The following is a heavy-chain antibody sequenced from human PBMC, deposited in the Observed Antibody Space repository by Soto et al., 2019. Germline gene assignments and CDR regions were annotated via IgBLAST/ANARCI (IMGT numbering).Heavy chain of an antibody. J-gene: IGHJ4*02. CDR1: GFTFSSYS. V-gene: IGHV3-21*01. Sequence: GGSLRLSCAASGFTFSSYSMNWVRQAPGKGLEWVSSISSSSTAIFYGDSVKGRFIISRDNAENSLYLQMNSLRAEDTAVYYCVRHTCPVDCYSLGYWGRGTLVTVSS. CDR2: ISSSSTAI. CDR3: VRHTCPVDCYSLGY. D-gene: IGHD2-21*02.